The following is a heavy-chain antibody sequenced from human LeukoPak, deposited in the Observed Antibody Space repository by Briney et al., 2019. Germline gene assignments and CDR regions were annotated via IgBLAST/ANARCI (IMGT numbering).Heavy chain of an antibody. CDR2: IYYRGST. CDR3: ARRLRDYDILTGYGPSYFDY. V-gene: IGHV4-39*01. CDR1: GGSISSSSYY. Sequence: PSETLSLTCTVSGGSISSSSYYWGWIRQPPGKGLEWIGNIYYRGSTYYNPSLKSRVTISVDTSKNQFSLKLSSVTAADTAVYYCARRLRDYDILTGYGPSYFDYWGQGTLVTVSS. D-gene: IGHD3-9*01. J-gene: IGHJ4*02.